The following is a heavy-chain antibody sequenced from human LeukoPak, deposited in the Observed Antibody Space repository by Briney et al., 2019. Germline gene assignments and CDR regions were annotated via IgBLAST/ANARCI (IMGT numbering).Heavy chain of an antibody. CDR1: GFTFSSYG. J-gene: IGHJ6*02. D-gene: IGHD2-2*01. CDR2: IRYDGSNK. Sequence: GGSLRLSCAASGFTFSSYGMHWVRQAPGKGLEWVAFIRYDGSNKYYADSVKGRFTISRDNSKNTLYLQMNSLRAEDTAVYYCARDRVVPAANGYYGMDVWGQGTTVTVSS. V-gene: IGHV3-30*02. CDR3: ARDRVVPAANGYYGMDV.